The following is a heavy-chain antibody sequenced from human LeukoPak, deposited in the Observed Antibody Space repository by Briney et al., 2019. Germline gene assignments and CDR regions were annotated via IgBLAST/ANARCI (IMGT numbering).Heavy chain of an antibody. Sequence: TGGSLRLSCTASGFTFGDYAMSWVRQAPGKGLEWVGFIRSKAYGGTTEYAASVKGRFTISRDDSKSIAYLQMNSLKTEDTAVYYCTRDRGGYSSSWFDYWGQGTLVTVSS. D-gene: IGHD6-13*01. J-gene: IGHJ4*02. CDR3: TRDRGGYSSSWFDY. CDR1: GFTFGDYA. CDR2: IRSKAYGGTT. V-gene: IGHV3-49*04.